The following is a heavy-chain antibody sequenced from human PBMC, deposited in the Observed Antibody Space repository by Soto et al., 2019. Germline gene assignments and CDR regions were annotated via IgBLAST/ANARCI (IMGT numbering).Heavy chain of an antibody. CDR3: ARHGFGPLHGLVDV. CDR1: GGSITNYY. J-gene: IGHJ6*02. CDR2: INYDGYS. Sequence: QVQLQESGPGLVKPSETLSLTCTVSGGSITNYYCSWFRQPPGKGLEWIGYINYDGYSAYNLSLKRRVPLAGDASTTQFSLMLESVTATDTAVYYCARHGFGPLHGLVDVWGPGTTVIVSS. V-gene: IGHV4-59*08. D-gene: IGHD3-10*01.